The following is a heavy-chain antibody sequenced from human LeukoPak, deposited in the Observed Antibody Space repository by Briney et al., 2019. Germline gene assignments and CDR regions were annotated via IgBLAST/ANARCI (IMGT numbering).Heavy chain of an antibody. CDR1: GYTFTSYD. V-gene: IGHV1-8*02. J-gene: IGHJ4*02. CDR3: ARGRRYSGYDAFGY. Sequence: ASVKVSCKASGYTFTSYDINWVRQAIGQGLEWMGWMNPNSGNTGYAQKFQGRVTMTRNTSISTAYMELSSLKSEDTAVYYCARGRRYSGYDAFGYWGQGTLVTVSS. CDR2: MNPNSGNT. D-gene: IGHD5-12*01.